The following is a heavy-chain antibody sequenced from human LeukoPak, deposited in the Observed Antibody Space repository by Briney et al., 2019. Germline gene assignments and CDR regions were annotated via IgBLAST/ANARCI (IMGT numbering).Heavy chain of an antibody. J-gene: IGHJ4*02. D-gene: IGHD4-11*01. CDR3: AKEDYSNPFGY. V-gene: IGHV3-53*05. CDR1: GFTVRSNY. Sequence: GGSLRLSCAASGFTVRSNYMSWVRQAPGKGLEWVSEIYSDGTTYYAASVKGRFGISRDNSKNTLYLRMNSLRAENTAVYYCAKEDYSNPFGYWGQGTLVTVSS. CDR2: IYSDGTT.